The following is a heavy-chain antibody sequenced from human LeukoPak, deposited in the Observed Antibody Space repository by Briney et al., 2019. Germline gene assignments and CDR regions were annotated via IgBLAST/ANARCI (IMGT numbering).Heavy chain of an antibody. J-gene: IGHJ4*02. CDR2: ISAYSGNT. D-gene: IGHD6-6*01. Sequence: GASVKVSCKASGYTFANYGINWVRQAPGQGLEWMGWISAYSGNTNYAQKFQGRVTMTTDTSTSTAYMELRSLRSDDTAVYYCARDPPTIAARYPLDYWGQGTLVTVSS. V-gene: IGHV1-18*01. CDR3: ARDPPTIAARYPLDY. CDR1: GYTFANYG.